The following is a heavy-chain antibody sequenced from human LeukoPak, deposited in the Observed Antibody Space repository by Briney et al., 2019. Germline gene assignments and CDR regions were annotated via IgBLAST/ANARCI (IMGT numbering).Heavy chain of an antibody. D-gene: IGHD3-10*01. CDR3: ARLPAYYYGSGSSGFYFDY. J-gene: IGHJ4*02. V-gene: IGHV5-51*01. CDR2: IYPGDSDT. CDR1: GYSFTSYW. Sequence: GESLKISCKGSGYSFTSYWIGWVRQMPGKGLEWMGIIYPGDSDTRYSPSFQGQVTISADKSISTAYLQWSSLKASDTAMYYCARLPAYYYGSGSSGFYFDYWGQGTLVTVSS.